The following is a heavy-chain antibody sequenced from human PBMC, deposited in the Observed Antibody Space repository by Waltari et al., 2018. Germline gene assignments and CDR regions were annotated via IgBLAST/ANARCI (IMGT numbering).Heavy chain of an antibody. CDR2: IYYSGST. V-gene: IGHV4-59*01. D-gene: IGHD6-13*01. J-gene: IGHJ6*02. CDR1: GGSISSYY. CDR3: ARERAAAGPNYYYYGMDV. Sequence: QVQLQESGPGLVKPSETLSLTCTVSGGSISSYYWSWIRQPPGTGLEWIGYIYYSGSTNYNPSLKSRVTISVDTSKNQFSLKLSSVTAADTAVYYCARERAAAGPNYYYYGMDVWGQGTTVTVSS.